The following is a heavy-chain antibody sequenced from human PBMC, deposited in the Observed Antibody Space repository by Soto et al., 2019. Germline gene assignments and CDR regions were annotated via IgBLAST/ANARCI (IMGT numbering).Heavy chain of an antibody. D-gene: IGHD6-13*01. V-gene: IGHV1-18*01. Sequence: ASVEVCCKDSGYTFASYGMSWVRQAPGQGLEWMGWISAYNGNTNYAQKLQGRVTMTTDTSTSTAYMELRSLRSDDTAVYYCARDRTEGSRSFDYWGQGTLVTVSS. J-gene: IGHJ4*02. CDR2: ISAYNGNT. CDR1: GYTFASYG. CDR3: ARDRTEGSRSFDY.